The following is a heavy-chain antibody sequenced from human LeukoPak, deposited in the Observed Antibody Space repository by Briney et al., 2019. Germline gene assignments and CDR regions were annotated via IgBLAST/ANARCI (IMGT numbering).Heavy chain of an antibody. J-gene: IGHJ6*03. CDR1: GFTVSSNY. CDR3: ARTTIAAAGGGRNYYYYMDV. CDR2: IYSGGST. V-gene: IGHV3-66*02. Sequence: HAGGSLRLSCAASGFTVSSNYMSWVRQAPGKGLEWVSVIYSGGSTYYADSVEGRFTISRDNSKNTLYLQMNSLRAEDTAVYYCARTTIAAAGGGRNYYYYMDVWGKGTTVTVSS. D-gene: IGHD6-13*01.